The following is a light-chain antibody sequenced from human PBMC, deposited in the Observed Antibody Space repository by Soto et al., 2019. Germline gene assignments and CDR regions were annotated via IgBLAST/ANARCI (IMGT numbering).Light chain of an antibody. Sequence: QSLPTQPASVSWSPGQSITISCTGTSSDVGGYAYVSWYQLHPGKAPKLMVFEVSNRPSGVSYRFSGSKSGNTASLTISGLQAEDEADYFCGSNSLSTADLFGTGKKV. CDR3: GSNSLSTADL. CDR2: EVS. J-gene: IGLJ1*01. V-gene: IGLV2-14*01. CDR1: SSDVGGYAY.